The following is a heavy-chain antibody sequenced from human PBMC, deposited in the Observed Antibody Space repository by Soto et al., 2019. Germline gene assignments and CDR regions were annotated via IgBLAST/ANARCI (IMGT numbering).Heavy chain of an antibody. CDR1: GYSFTSYG. D-gene: IGHD3-10*01. CDR2: ISAYNGNT. V-gene: IGHV1-18*01. CDR3: ARFGATGLFYYYYGMDV. J-gene: IGHJ6*02. Sequence: ASVKVSCKASGYSFTSYGISWVRQAPGQGLEWMGWISAYNGNTNYAQKLQGRVTMTTDTSTSTVYMELRSLRSDDTAVYYCARFGATGLFYYYYGMDVWGQGTTVTVSS.